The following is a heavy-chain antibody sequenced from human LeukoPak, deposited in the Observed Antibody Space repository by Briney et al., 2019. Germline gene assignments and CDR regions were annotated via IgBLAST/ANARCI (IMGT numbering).Heavy chain of an antibody. Sequence: GASVKVSCKASGYTFTSYGISWVRQAPGQGLEWMGWISAYNGNTNYAQKLQGRVTMTTDTSTSTAYMELRSLRSEDTAVYYCARAYCGGDCYSPAEYFQHWGQGTLVTVSS. D-gene: IGHD2-21*01. J-gene: IGHJ1*01. V-gene: IGHV1-18*01. CDR1: GYTFTSYG. CDR2: ISAYNGNT. CDR3: ARAYCGGDCYSPAEYFQH.